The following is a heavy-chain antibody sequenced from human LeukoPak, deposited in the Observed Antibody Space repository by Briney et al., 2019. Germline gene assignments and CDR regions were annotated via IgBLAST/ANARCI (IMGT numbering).Heavy chain of an antibody. V-gene: IGHV3-21*01. CDR1: GFTFSSYS. CDR2: ISSSGTYV. D-gene: IGHD3-9*01. CDR3: ARASSKQLAGYLPDGFDI. J-gene: IGHJ3*02. Sequence: PGGSLRLSCAASGFTFSSYSMNWVRQAPGKGLEWVSSISSSGTYVYYADSVKGRFTISRDNAKISLSLQMNSLRADDAAVYYCARASSKQLAGYLPDGFDIWGQGTMVTVSS.